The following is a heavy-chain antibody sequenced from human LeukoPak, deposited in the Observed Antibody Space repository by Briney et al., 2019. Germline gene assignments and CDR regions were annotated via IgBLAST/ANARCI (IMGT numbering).Heavy chain of an antibody. CDR2: ISYDGSNK. CDR3: ARADVLRFLEWLTAPHY. CDR1: GFTFSSYA. J-gene: IGHJ4*02. V-gene: IGHV3-30-3*01. D-gene: IGHD3-3*01. Sequence: GRSLRLSCAASGFTFSSYAMHWVRQAPGKGLEWEAVISYDGSNKYYADSVKGRFTISRDNSKNTLYLQMNSLRAEDTAVYYCARADVLRFLEWLTAPHYWGQGTLVTVSS.